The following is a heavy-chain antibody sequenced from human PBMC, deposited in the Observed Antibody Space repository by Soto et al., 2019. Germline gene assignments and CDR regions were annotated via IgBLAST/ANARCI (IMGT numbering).Heavy chain of an antibody. V-gene: IGHV3-23*01. Sequence: EVQLLESGGGLVQPGGSLRLSCAASGFTFTTYAMSWVRRAPGKGLEWVSSLTSSGGSTYYGDSVKGRFTISRDNSKNSVYLQMNSLRVDDTAVYYCAKGGSSWSYFYYWGQGMLVTVSS. CDR1: GFTFTTYA. CDR2: LTSSGGST. J-gene: IGHJ4*02. CDR3: AKGGSSWSYFYY. D-gene: IGHD6-13*01.